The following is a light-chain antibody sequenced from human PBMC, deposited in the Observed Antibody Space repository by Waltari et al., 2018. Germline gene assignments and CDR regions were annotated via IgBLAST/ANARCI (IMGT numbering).Light chain of an antibody. J-gene: IGLJ2*01. Sequence: QSVLTQPPSVSGAPGQRVTISCTGRSSNIGAGYDVHWYQQLPGTAPKLLISDNSKRPARVPDLFSAPKSGTAASLAINGLQAEDEADYYCQSFDSTLTAYVVFGGGTKLTVL. CDR1: SSNIGAGYD. CDR2: DNS. CDR3: QSFDSTLTAYVV. V-gene: IGLV1-40*01.